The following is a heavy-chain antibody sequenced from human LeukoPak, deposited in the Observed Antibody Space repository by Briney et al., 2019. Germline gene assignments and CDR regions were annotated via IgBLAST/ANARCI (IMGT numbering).Heavy chain of an antibody. Sequence: GESLKISCKGSGYSFTSYWISWVRQMPGKGLEWMGRIDPSDSYTNYSPSFQGHVTISADKSISTAYPQWSSLKASDTAMYYCARHRSYVSWFDPWGRGTLVTVSS. CDR1: GYSFTSYW. D-gene: IGHD3-16*01. CDR3: ARHRSYVSWFDP. V-gene: IGHV5-10-1*01. CDR2: IDPSDSYT. J-gene: IGHJ5*02.